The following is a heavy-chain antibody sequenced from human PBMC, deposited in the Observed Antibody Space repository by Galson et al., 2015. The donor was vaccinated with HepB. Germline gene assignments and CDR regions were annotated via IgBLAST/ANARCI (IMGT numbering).Heavy chain of an antibody. CDR1: GGTFSSYA. J-gene: IGHJ5*02. Sequence: SVKVSCKASGGTFSSYAFNWLRQAPGQGLEWMGGIIPIFSSTSYAQKFMGRVTFTADESASTVYMELSSLRSEDTAVYYRANSTVTTDWFDPWGQGTLVTVSS. CDR3: ANSTVTTDWFDP. CDR2: IIPIFSST. D-gene: IGHD4-11*01. V-gene: IGHV1-69*13.